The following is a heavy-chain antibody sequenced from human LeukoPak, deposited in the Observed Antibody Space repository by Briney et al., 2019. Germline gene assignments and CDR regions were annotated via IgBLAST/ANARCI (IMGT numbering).Heavy chain of an antibody. V-gene: IGHV3-21*01. CDR3: ARDTGYDYVWGSYRRDAFDI. Sequence: GSLRLSCXASGFTFSSYSMNWVRQAPGKGLEWVSSISSSSSYIYYADSVKGRFTISRDNAKNSLYLQMNSLRAEDTAVYYCARDTGYDYVWGSYRRDAFDIWGQGTMVTVSS. CDR1: GFTFSSYS. CDR2: ISSSSSYI. J-gene: IGHJ3*02. D-gene: IGHD3-16*02.